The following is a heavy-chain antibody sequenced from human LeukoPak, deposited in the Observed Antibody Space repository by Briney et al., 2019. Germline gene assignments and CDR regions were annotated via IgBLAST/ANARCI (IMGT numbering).Heavy chain of an antibody. V-gene: IGHV1-18*01. Sequence: ASVSVTLSASGSTFTIYGNCWGRQAPGPGGGWVGWINAYNGNTNYAQKHQGRVTMTTDTSTSTAYMELRSLRSDDTAVYYCARDTGAHKYSSGWPFDYWGQGTLVTVSS. D-gene: IGHD6-19*01. CDR2: INAYNGNT. CDR1: GSTFTIYG. J-gene: IGHJ4*02. CDR3: ARDTGAHKYSSGWPFDY.